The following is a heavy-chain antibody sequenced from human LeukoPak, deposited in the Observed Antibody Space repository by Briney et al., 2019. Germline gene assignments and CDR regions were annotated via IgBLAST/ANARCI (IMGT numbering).Heavy chain of an antibody. J-gene: IGHJ4*02. V-gene: IGHV4-59*01. CDR3: ARSNVPGYYYDSSGSPLGY. Sequence: SETLSLTCTVSGGSISSYYWSWIRQPPGKGLEWIGYIYYSGSTNYNPSLKSRVTISVDTSKNQFSLKLSSVTAADTAVYYCARSNVPGYYYDSSGSPLGYWGQGTLVTVSS. CDR2: IYYSGST. D-gene: IGHD3-22*01. CDR1: GGSISSYY.